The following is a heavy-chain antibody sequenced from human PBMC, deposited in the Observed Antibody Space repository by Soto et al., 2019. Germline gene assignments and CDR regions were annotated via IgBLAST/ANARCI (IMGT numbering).Heavy chain of an antibody. Sequence: QVQLVESVGGVVQPGRSLRLSCEASGFTFSHYGMHWVRQAPGKGLEWVAVILNDGSRQHYADSVKGRLTISRDNSKNTLYLDMNSLRVEDTAVYYCARDDDYGDNGLDYWGQGTLVTVSS. CDR2: ILNDGSRQ. D-gene: IGHD4-17*01. J-gene: IGHJ4*02. CDR3: ARDDDYGDNGLDY. CDR1: GFTFSHYG. V-gene: IGHV3-33*01.